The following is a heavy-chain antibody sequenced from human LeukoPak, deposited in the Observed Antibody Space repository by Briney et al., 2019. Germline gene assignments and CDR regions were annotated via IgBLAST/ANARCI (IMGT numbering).Heavy chain of an antibody. Sequence: PGGSLRLSCAASGFTFSSYWMSWVRQAPGKGLEWVANIKQDGSEKYYVDSVKGRFTISRDNAKNSLYLQMNSLRAEDTAVYYCASHVLYGDHPYYFDYWGQGTLVTVSS. V-gene: IGHV3-7*01. D-gene: IGHD4-17*01. CDR2: IKQDGSEK. J-gene: IGHJ4*02. CDR1: GFTFSSYW. CDR3: ASHVLYGDHPYYFDY.